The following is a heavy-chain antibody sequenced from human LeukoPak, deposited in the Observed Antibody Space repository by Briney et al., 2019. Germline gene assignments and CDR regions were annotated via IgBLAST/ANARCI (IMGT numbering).Heavy chain of an antibody. J-gene: IGHJ5*01. Sequence: PGGSLRLSCAASGYALNAYILTWVRQAPGKGLEWGLSIRSTTAHIHYTESVKGRFTISLDNTNNDVYLQMSCLRVADTAVYFCARGAMAGPAEWFDSWGQGTPVTVSS. CDR2: IRSTTAHI. D-gene: IGHD5-24*01. CDR3: ARGAMAGPAEWFDS. V-gene: IGHV3-21*01. CDR1: GYALNAYI.